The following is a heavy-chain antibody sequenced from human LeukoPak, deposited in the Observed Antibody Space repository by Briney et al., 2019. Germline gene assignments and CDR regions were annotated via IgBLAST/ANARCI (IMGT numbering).Heavy chain of an antibody. V-gene: IGHV3-11*04. CDR3: ARGPARENY. CDR2: ISSSGSTI. D-gene: IGHD2-2*01. Sequence: GGSLRLSCAASGFTFSDYYMSWIRQAPGKGLEWVSYISSSGSTIYYADSVTARFTISRDNSKNTLYLQMNSLRAEDTALYYCARGPARENYWGQGILVTVSS. CDR1: GFTFSDYY. J-gene: IGHJ4*02.